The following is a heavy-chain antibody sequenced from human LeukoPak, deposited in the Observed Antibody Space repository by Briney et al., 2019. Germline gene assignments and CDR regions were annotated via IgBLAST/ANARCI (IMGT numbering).Heavy chain of an antibody. J-gene: IGHJ6*03. D-gene: IGHD3-10*01. Sequence: SETLSLTCTVSGGSITSSSYYWGWIRQPPGNGLEWIGSIYHNGHTYNNPSLKSRVTISVDTSKNQFSLKLSSVTAADTAVYYCARASYGSGSYYRIWGTPNYYYYYMDVWGKGTTVTISS. CDR3: ARASYGSGSYYRIWGTPNYYYYYMDV. V-gene: IGHV4-39*07. CDR2: IYHNGHT. CDR1: GGSITSSSYY.